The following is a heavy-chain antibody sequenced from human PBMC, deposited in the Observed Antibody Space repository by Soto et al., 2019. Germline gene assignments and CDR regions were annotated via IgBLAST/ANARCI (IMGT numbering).Heavy chain of an antibody. Sequence: QVQLVESGGGVVQPGRSLRLSCAASGFTFSSYGMHWVRQAPGKGLEWVAVIWYDGSNKYYADSVKGRFTISRDNSKNTVYLQMNSLRAEDTAVYYCARRATSYSSGWYWFDPWGQGTLVTVSS. J-gene: IGHJ5*02. D-gene: IGHD6-19*01. CDR1: GFTFSSYG. CDR2: IWYDGSNK. V-gene: IGHV3-33*01. CDR3: ARRATSYSSGWYWFDP.